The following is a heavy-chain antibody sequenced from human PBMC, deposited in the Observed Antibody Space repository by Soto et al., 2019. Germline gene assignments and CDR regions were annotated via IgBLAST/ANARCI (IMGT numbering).Heavy chain of an antibody. CDR3: ARDGGYYDSSGYYGMDV. V-gene: IGHV3-21*01. CDR2: ISSSSYI. D-gene: IGHD3-22*01. J-gene: IGHJ6*02. Sequence: PGESLKISCAASGFTFSSYSMNWVRQAPGKGLEWVSSISSSSYIYYADSVKGRFTISRDNAKNSLYLQMNSLRAEDTAVYYCARDGGYYDSSGYYGMDVWGQGTTVTVSS. CDR1: GFTFSSYS.